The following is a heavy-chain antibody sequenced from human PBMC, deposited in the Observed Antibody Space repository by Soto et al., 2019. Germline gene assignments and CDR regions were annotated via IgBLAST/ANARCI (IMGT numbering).Heavy chain of an antibody. CDR3: ARDARYFDWLLGIDY. V-gene: IGHV1-18*01. CDR2: ISAYNGNT. D-gene: IGHD3-9*01. J-gene: IGHJ4*02. Sequence: GASVKVSCKASGYTFTSYGISWVRQAPGQGLEWMGWISAYNGNTNYVQKLQGRVTMTTDTSTSTAYMELRSLRSDDTAVYYCARDARYFDWLLGIDYWGQGTLVTVSS. CDR1: GYTFTSYG.